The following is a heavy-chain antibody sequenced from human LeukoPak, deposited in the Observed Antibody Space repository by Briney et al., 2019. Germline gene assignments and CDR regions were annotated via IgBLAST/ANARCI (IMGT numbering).Heavy chain of an antibody. D-gene: IGHD3-9*01. J-gene: IGHJ4*02. V-gene: IGHV3-11*04. CDR2: ISSSGSSI. CDR3: ARSPLRRYFDWLSETLDY. Sequence: GGSLRLSCAASGFTFSDYYMSWIRQAPGKGLEWISYISSSGSSIYYADSVKGRFTISRDNSKNTLYLQMNSLRAEDTAVYYCARSPLRRYFDWLSETLDYWGQGTLVTVSS. CDR1: GFTFSDYY.